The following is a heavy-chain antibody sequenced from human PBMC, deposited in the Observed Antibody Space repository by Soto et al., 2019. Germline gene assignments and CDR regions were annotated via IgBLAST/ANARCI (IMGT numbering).Heavy chain of an antibody. D-gene: IGHD3-10*01. CDR1: GFSLSTSGVG. CDR3: AHSGSGSYYLFAS. CDR2: IYWDDDK. J-gene: IGHJ4*02. Sequence: QITLKESGPTLVKPTQTLTLTCTFSGFSLSTSGVGVAWIRQPPGKALEWLALIYWDDDKRYRSSLKSRLSNPKNTPKNQVVLKMPNMYPVDTGKYYCAHSGSGSYYLFASGGQGTLVTVSS. V-gene: IGHV2-5*02.